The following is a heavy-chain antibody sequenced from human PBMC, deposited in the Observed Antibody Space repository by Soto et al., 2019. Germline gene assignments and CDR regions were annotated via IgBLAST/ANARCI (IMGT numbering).Heavy chain of an antibody. CDR3: ASAWGHAYYYGMDV. J-gene: IGHJ6*02. D-gene: IGHD3-16*01. Sequence: QVQLVQSGAEVKKPGSSVKVSCKASVGTFSSYAIRWVRQAPGQGLEWMGGIIPIFGTADYAQKFQGRVAITADASTSTAYMELSSLRSEDTAVYYCASAWGHAYYYGMDVWGQGTTVTVSS. CDR2: IIPIFGTA. V-gene: IGHV1-69*12. CDR1: VGTFSSYA.